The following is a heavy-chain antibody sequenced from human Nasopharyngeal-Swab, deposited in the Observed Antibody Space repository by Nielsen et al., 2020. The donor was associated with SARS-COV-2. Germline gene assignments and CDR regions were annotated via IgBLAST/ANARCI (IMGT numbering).Heavy chain of an antibody. CDR3: AKATQIFWFGQFRNDAFDV. V-gene: IGHV3-30*18. D-gene: IGHD3-10*01. Sequence: GGSLRLSCAASGFNFNNYGMHWVRQAPGKGLEWVAVISYEGSKKFYVASVEGRFTVSRDFSKNTLFLQMSSLRPEDTAVYCCAKATQIFWFGQFRNDAFDVWGRGTMVTVTS. CDR2: ISYEGSKK. CDR1: GFNFNNYG. J-gene: IGHJ3*01.